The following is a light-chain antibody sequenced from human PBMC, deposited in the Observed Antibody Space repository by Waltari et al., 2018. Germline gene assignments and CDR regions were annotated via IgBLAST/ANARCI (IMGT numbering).Light chain of an antibody. J-gene: IGKJ2*01. CDR1: QGIANY. V-gene: IGKV1-9*01. CDR3: QQFNSYPRT. Sequence: DIQLTQSPSFLSASVGDRVTITCRASQGIANYLGWYHQKPGKAPKLLMYAASTLQSGVPSRFSGSGSGTEFTLTISSLQPEDFATYDCQQFNSYPRTFGQGTKLEIK. CDR2: AAS.